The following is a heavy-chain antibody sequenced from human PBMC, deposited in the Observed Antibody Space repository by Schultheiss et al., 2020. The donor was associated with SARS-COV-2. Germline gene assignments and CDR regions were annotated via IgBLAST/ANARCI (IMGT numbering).Heavy chain of an antibody. Sequence: ESLKISCAASGFTFSNAWMSWVRQAPGKGLEWVGRIKSKTDGGTTDYAAPVKGRFTISRDDSKNTLYLQMNSLKTEDTAVYYCTTGRVRTQFDYWGQGTLVTVSS. D-gene: IGHD3-22*01. CDR2: IKSKTDGGTT. CDR1: GFTFSNAW. V-gene: IGHV3-15*01. CDR3: TTGRVRTQFDY. J-gene: IGHJ4*02.